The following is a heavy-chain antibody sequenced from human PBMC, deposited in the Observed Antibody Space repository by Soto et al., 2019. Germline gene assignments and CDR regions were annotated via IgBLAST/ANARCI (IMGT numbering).Heavy chain of an antibody. Sequence: ASVKVSCKASGYTFTGYYMHWVRQAPGQGLEWMGVINPSGGSTSYAQKFQGRVTMTRDTSTSTVYMELSSLRSEDTAVYYCARSRLMVYDAFDIWGQGTMVTVSS. CDR1: GYTFTGYY. J-gene: IGHJ3*02. D-gene: IGHD2-8*01. CDR2: INPSGGST. V-gene: IGHV1-46*01. CDR3: ARSRLMVYDAFDI.